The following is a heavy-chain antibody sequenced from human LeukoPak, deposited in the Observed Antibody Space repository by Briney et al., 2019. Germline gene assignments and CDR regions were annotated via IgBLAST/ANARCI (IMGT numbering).Heavy chain of an antibody. V-gene: IGHV3-23*01. CDR1: GFTFSSYG. Sequence: PGGSLRLSCAASGFTFSSYGMTWVRQAPGKGLEWVSAISGSGGSTYYADSVEGRFTISRDNSNNTLYLQMNSLRAEDTAVYYCAKDYGSNSNTYYFDYWGQGTLVTVSS. CDR3: AKDYGSNSNTYYFDY. J-gene: IGHJ4*02. CDR2: ISGSGGST. D-gene: IGHD6-13*01.